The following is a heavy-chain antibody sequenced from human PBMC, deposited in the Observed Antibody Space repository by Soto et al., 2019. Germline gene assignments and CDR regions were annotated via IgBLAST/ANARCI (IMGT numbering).Heavy chain of an antibody. V-gene: IGHV3-30*18. D-gene: IGHD2-2*01. CDR2: ISYDGSNK. J-gene: IGHJ3*02. Sequence: GGSLRLSCAASGFTFSSYGMHWVRQAPGKWLEWVAVISYDGSNKYYADSVKGRFTISRDNSKNTLYLQMNSLRAEDTAVYYCAKEYCSSTSCHDAFDIWGQGXMVTV. CDR1: GFTFSSYG. CDR3: AKEYCSSTSCHDAFDI.